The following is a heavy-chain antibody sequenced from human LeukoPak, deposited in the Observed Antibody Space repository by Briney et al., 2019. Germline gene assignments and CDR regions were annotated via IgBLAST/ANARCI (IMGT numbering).Heavy chain of an antibody. V-gene: IGHV4-38-2*01. CDR3: ASYYDFWSGQES. J-gene: IGHJ4*02. Sequence: PSETLSLTCAVSGYYISSGYYWVWIRQPPGKGLEWIGSIYHSGSTYYNPSLKSRVTISVDTSKNQFSLKLSSVTAADTAVYYGASYYDFWSGQESWGQGTLVTVSS. CDR2: IYHSGST. CDR1: GYYISSGYY. D-gene: IGHD3-3*01.